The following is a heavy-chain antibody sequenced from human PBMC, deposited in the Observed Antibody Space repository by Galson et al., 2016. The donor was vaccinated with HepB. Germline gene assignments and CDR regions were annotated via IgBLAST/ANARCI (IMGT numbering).Heavy chain of an antibody. D-gene: IGHD3-3*01. J-gene: IGHJ4*02. Sequence: SLRLSCAASGFSFSDYYMSWIRQAPGKGLEWISHITGSGSAIYYADSVKGRFTISRDNTKNSLDLQMNSLKIDDTAVYYCAKGWSGPDSWGQGTLVTVSS. V-gene: IGHV3-11*01. CDR2: ITGSGSAI. CDR3: AKGWSGPDS. CDR1: GFSFSDYY.